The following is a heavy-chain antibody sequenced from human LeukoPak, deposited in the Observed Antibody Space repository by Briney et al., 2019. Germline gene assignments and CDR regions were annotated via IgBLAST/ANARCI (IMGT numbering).Heavy chain of an antibody. J-gene: IGHJ6*03. V-gene: IGHV1-8*01. D-gene: IGHD2-2*01. CDR3: ARGIGCSSTSCKDYYYYYYMDV. Sequence: ASVKVSCKASGYSFTSYDINWVQQATGQGLEWMGWMNPNSGNTGYAQKFQGRVTMTRDTSISTAYMELSSLRSEDTAVYYCARGIGCSSTSCKDYYYYYYMDVWGKGTTVTVPS. CDR2: MNPNSGNT. CDR1: GYSFTSYD.